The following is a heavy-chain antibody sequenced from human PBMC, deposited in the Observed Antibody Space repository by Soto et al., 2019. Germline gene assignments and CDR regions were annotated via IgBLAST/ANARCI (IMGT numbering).Heavy chain of an antibody. CDR2: IGTAGET. J-gene: IGHJ6*02. D-gene: IGHD1-20*01. CDR1: GFTFSSYD. V-gene: IGHV3-13*01. CDR3: ARDKDNWTNLYYYGMDV. Sequence: GGSLRLSCAASGFTFSSYDMHWVRQTTGKGLEWISAIGTAGETYYPGSVKGRFTISRENAKNSLYLQINRLRAGYTAVIYCARDKDNWTNLYYYGMDVWGPGATLTVS.